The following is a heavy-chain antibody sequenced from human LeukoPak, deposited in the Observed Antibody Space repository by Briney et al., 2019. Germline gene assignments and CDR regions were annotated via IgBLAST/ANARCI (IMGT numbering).Heavy chain of an antibody. CDR1: GFTFSSYS. Sequence: GGSLRLSCAASGFTFSSYSMNWVRQAPGKGLQWVSYISSSSSTVYYADSVKGRFTISRDNAKNSLYLQMNSLRAEDTAVYYCERDSGGSYFNWFDPWGQGTLVTVSS. CDR3: ERDSGGSYFNWFDP. CDR2: ISSSSSTV. J-gene: IGHJ5*02. V-gene: IGHV3-48*01. D-gene: IGHD1-26*01.